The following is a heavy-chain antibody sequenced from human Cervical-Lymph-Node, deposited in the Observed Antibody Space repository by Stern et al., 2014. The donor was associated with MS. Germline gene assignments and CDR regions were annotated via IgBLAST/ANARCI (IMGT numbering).Heavy chain of an antibody. Sequence: MQLVQSGAEVRKPGQSLRISCKGTGYSFTRFWIGWVRQMPGKGLEWMGIIYPGDSDSRYSPALRGQVTISADKSISTAYLQWSSLKASDTAMYYCARLVAPGGDAFDIWGQGTMVTVSS. J-gene: IGHJ3*02. CDR2: IYPGDSDS. CDR1: GYSFTRFW. V-gene: IGHV5-51*01. CDR3: ARLVAPGGDAFDI. D-gene: IGHD2-15*01.